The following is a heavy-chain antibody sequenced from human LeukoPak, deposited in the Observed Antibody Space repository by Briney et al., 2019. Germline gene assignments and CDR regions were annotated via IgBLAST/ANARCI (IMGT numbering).Heavy chain of an antibody. CDR2: INGYGSNT. CDR1: GFTFSSYW. Sequence: GRSLRLSCAASGFTFSSYWMHGVRQAPGKGPVWVSFINGYGSNTNYADSVKGRFTISRDNAKHTLYVQMNSLRAEDTAVYYCARAGPDWRIDYWGQGSLVTVSS. CDR3: ARAGPDWRIDY. J-gene: IGHJ4*02. D-gene: IGHD3-9*01. V-gene: IGHV3-74*01.